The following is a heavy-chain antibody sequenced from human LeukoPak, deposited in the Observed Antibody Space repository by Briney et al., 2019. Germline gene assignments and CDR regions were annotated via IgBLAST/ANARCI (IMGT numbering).Heavy chain of an antibody. CDR3: TRGASGYGNFDY. CDR2: INSDGSSI. V-gene: IGHV3-74*01. CDR1: GFSVGGYW. D-gene: IGHD5-12*01. Sequence: GGSLRLSCAASGFSVGGYWKHWVRQGPGMGLVWVSRINSDGSSISYADSVKGRFSISRDNAKNTLYLQMNSLRAEDTAVYYCTRGASGYGNFDYWGQGTLVTVSS. J-gene: IGHJ4*02.